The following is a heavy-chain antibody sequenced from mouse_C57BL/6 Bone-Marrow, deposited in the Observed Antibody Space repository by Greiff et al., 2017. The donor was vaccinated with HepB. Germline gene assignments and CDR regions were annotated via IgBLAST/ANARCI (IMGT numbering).Heavy chain of an antibody. D-gene: IGHD2-4*01. CDR1: GFTFSDYG. V-gene: IGHV5-17*01. CDR2: ISSGSSPI. J-gene: IGHJ1*03. CDR3: SSPVYDDYDWYFDV. Sequence: EVKLVESGGGLVKPGGSLKLSCAASGFTFSDYGMHWVRQAPEKGLEWVAYISSGSSPIYYADTVKGRFTISRDNAQNTLFLQMPRLRSEDTAMYYFSSPVYDDYDWYFDVWGTGTPVTVSS.